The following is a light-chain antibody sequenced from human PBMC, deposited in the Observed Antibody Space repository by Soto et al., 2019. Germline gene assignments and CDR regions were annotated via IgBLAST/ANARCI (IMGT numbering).Light chain of an antibody. V-gene: IGLV1-40*01. CDR2: GNT. J-gene: IGLJ2*01. CDR3: QSYGGSLSGVL. Sequence: QSVLTQPPSVSGAPGQRVTISCTGSSSNIGAGYDVHWYQHLPGTAPKLLIYGNTNRPSGVPDRFSGSKSGTSASLAITGLQAEDEADYYCQSYGGSLSGVLFGGGTKVTVL. CDR1: SSNIGAGYD.